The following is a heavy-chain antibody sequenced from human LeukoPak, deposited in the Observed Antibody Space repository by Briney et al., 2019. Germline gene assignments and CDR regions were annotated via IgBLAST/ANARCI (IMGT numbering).Heavy chain of an antibody. CDR3: AREIGRLDYYYYMDV. V-gene: IGHV4-30-4*08. CDR1: GGSISSGDYY. D-gene: IGHD2-21*01. CDR2: IYYSGST. J-gene: IGHJ6*03. Sequence: PSETLSLTCTVSGGSISSGDYYWSWIRQPPGKGLEWIGYIYYSGSTYYNPSLKSRVTISVDTSKNQFSLKLSSVTAADTAVYYCAREIGRLDYYYYMDVWGKGTTVTVSS.